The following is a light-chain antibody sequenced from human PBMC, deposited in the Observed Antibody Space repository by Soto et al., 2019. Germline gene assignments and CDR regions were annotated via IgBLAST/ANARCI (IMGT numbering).Light chain of an antibody. CDR3: QQYGSSPVT. CDR2: GAS. J-gene: IGKJ5*01. Sequence: DIQMTQSPSTLSGSVGDRVTITCRASQTISSWLAWYQQKPGKAPKLLIYGASSRATGIPDRFSGSGSGTDFTLTVGRLEPEDFAVYFCQQYGSSPVTFGQGTRLEIK. V-gene: IGKV1-5*01. CDR1: QTISSW.